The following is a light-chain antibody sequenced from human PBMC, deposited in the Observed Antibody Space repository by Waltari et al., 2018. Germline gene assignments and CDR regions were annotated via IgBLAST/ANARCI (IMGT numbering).Light chain of an antibody. Sequence: DIVMTQSPLFLPVTPGEPASISCRSSQSLLHSSGNTYLDWYLQKPGQSPQLLIYMITNRAAGVPDRFSCSGSGTDFTLKISRVEAEDVGIYYCMQARQTPWTFGQGTRVEIK. CDR3: MQARQTPWT. CDR1: QSLLHSSGNTY. V-gene: IGKV2-28*01. CDR2: MIT. J-gene: IGKJ1*01.